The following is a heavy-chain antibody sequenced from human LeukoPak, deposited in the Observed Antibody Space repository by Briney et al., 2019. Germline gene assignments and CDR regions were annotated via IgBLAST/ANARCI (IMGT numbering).Heavy chain of an antibody. CDR2: INPNSGGT. D-gene: IGHD6-13*01. CDR1: GYTFTGYY. J-gene: IGHJ4*02. V-gene: IGHV1-2*04. CDR3: ARDSDPYSSSSPGFDY. Sequence: ASVKVSCKASGYTFTGYYMHWVGQAPGQGGEWMGWINPNSGGTNYAQKFQGWVTMTRDTSLSTAYMELSRLTSDDTAVYYCARDSDPYSSSSPGFDYWGQGTLVTVSS.